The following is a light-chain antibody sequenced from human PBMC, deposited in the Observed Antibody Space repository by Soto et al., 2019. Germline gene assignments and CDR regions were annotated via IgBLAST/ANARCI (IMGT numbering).Light chain of an antibody. CDR3: QQRHTWPRGT. V-gene: IGKV3-11*01. CDR1: QSVSSY. Sequence: EIVLTQSPATLSLSPGERATLSCRASQSVSSYLAWYQQKPGQAPRLLIYDASNRATGIPARFSGSGSGTDFTLTISRLEPEDFALYYCQQRHTWPRGTFGQGTKVEIK. CDR2: DAS. J-gene: IGKJ1*01.